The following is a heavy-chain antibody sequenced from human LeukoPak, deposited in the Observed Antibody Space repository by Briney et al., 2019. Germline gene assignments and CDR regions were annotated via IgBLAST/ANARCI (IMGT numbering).Heavy chain of an antibody. CDR2: ISYDGSNK. CDR1: GFTFSSYS. D-gene: IGHD3-9*01. Sequence: PGGSLRLSCAASGFTFSSYSMNWVRQAPGKGLEWVAVISYDGSNKYYADSVKGRFTISRDNSKNTLYLQMNSLRAEDTAVYYCAKDRHILTGYYTFTDYWGQGTLVTVSS. J-gene: IGHJ4*02. CDR3: AKDRHILTGYYTFTDY. V-gene: IGHV3-30*18.